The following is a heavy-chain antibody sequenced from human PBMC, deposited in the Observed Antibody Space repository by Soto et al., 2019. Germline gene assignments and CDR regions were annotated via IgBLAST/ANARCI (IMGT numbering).Heavy chain of an antibody. D-gene: IGHD6-19*01. J-gene: IGHJ6*02. CDR2: ISGSGGST. V-gene: IGHV3-23*01. CDR1: GFTFSSYA. Sequence: GGSLRLSCAASGFTFSSYAMSWVRQAPGKGLEWVSAISGSGGSTYYADSVKGRLTISRDNSKNTLYLQMNSLRAEDTAVYYCAKEAAVAAYYYYYYGIDVWGQGTTVTVS. CDR3: AKEAAVAAYYYYYYGIDV.